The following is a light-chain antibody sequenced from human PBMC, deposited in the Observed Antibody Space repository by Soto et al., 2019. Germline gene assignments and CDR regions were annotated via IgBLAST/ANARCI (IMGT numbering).Light chain of an antibody. J-gene: IGKJ5*01. CDR1: QTISSW. CDR3: QQYENLPT. CDR2: KAS. Sequence: DIQMPQSPSTLSASVGDRVTIPCPASQTISSWLAWYQQKPGKAPKLLIYKASTLKSGVPSRFRGSGSGTDFTFTISRLQPEDIATYYCQQYENLPTFGQGTRLEIK. V-gene: IGKV1-5*03.